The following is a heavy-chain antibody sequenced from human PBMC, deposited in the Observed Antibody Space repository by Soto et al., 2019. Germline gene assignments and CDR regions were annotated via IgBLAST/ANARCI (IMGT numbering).Heavy chain of an antibody. Sequence: EVQLVESGGGLVQSGGSLRLSCAASGFTFSSYWLSWVRQAPGKGLEWVANINEDGGEKFYVDSVKGRFTISRDNRKNSLYLQMNSLRAEDTAVYYCVRDLGRDCSGGSCYSAWGQGVLVTVSS. CDR1: GFTFSSYW. V-gene: IGHV3-7*01. CDR3: VRDLGRDCSGGSCYSA. CDR2: INEDGGEK. J-gene: IGHJ5*02. D-gene: IGHD2-15*01.